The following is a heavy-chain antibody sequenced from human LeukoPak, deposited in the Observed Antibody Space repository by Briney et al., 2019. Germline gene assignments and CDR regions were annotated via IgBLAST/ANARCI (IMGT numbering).Heavy chain of an antibody. CDR2: IYYSGST. CDR1: GGSISSYY. J-gene: IGHJ6*03. V-gene: IGHV4-59*01. Sequence: MPSETLSLTCTVSGGSISSYYWSWIRQPPGKGLEWIGYIYYSGSTNYNPSLKSRVTISVDTSENQFSLKLSSVTAADTAVYYCAREGHSSSYYMDVWGKGTTVTVSS. CDR3: AREGHSSSYYMDV. D-gene: IGHD6-6*01.